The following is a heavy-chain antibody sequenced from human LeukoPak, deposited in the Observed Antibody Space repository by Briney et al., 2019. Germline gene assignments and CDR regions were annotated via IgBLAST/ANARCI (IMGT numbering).Heavy chain of an antibody. CDR3: AGTKTGYSYGYRSDY. Sequence: SETLSLTCTVSGGSISSYYWSWIRQPPGKGLEWIGYIYYSGSTNHNPSLKSRVTISVDTSKNQFSLKLSSVTAADTAVYYCAGTKTGYSYGYRSDYWGQGTLVTVSP. D-gene: IGHD5-18*01. J-gene: IGHJ4*02. V-gene: IGHV4-59*01. CDR2: IYYSGST. CDR1: GGSISSYY.